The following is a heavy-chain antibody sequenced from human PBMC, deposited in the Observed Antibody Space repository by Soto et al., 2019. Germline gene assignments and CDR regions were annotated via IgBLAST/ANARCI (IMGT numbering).Heavy chain of an antibody. D-gene: IGHD6-6*01. J-gene: IGHJ5*02. CDR3: ASGASSSSSAWFDP. V-gene: IGHV1-69*13. CDR2: IIPIFGTA. Sequence: ASVKVSCKASGGTFSSYAISWVRQAPGQGLEWMGGIIPIFGTANYAQKFQGRVTITADESTSTAYMELSSLRSEDTAVYYCASGASSSSSAWFDPWGQGTLVTVSS. CDR1: GGTFSSYA.